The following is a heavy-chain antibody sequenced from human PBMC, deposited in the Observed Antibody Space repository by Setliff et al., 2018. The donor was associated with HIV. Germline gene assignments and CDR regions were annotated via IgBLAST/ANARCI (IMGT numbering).Heavy chain of an antibody. J-gene: IGHJ5*02. CDR3: ARRRCSAASCPDNSWNWLDP. CDR2: IYYSGST. D-gene: IGHD2-15*01. CDR1: GGSISSYY. Sequence: PSETLSLTCTVSGGSISSYYWSWIRQPPGKGLEWIGYIYYSGSTNYNPSLKSRVTISVDTSKNQFSLKLGSVTAADTAVYYCARRRCSAASCPDNSWNWLDPWGQGTLVTVSS. V-gene: IGHV4-59*08.